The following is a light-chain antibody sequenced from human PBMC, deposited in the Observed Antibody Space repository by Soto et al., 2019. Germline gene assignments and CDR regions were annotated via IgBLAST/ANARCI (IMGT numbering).Light chain of an antibody. J-gene: IGKJ5*01. V-gene: IGKV1-33*01. CDR3: QQYENIPT. CDR2: DAS. Sequence: DVQMTQSPSSLSASVGDRVTITCQASQNITNYLNWYQQKPGRAPKLLIYDASNLEAGVPSRFRGSGSGTDFTFTIRRLKPEDIATYYCQQYENIPTFGQGTRLEIK. CDR1: QNITNY.